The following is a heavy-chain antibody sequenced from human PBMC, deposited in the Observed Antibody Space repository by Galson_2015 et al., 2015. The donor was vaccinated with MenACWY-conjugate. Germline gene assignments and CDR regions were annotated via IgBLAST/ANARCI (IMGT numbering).Heavy chain of an antibody. CDR1: GGTFSSYA. CDR2: IIPIFGTA. V-gene: IGHV1-69*13. J-gene: IGHJ6*03. D-gene: IGHD6-6*01. CDR3: ARGAGYSSSSGSDYYYYYMDV. Sequence: SVKVSCKASGGTFSSYAISWVRQAPGQGLEWMGGIIPIFGTANYAQKFQGRVTITADESTSTAYMELSSLRSEDTAVYYCARGAGYSSSSGSDYYYYYMDVWGKGTTVTVSS.